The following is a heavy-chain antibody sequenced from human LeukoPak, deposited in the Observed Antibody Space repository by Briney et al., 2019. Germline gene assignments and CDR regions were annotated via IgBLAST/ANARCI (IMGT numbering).Heavy chain of an antibody. CDR3: ATQYDYVWGSYSFDY. J-gene: IGHJ4*02. CDR2: ISWNSGSI. D-gene: IGHD3-16*01. CDR1: GFTFDDYA. V-gene: IGHV3-9*01. Sequence: GGSLRLSCAASGFTFDDYAMHWVRQAPGKGLEWVSGISWNSGSIGYADSVKGRFTISRDNAKNSLYLQMNSLRAEDTALYYCATQYDYVWGSYSFDYWGQGTLVTVSS.